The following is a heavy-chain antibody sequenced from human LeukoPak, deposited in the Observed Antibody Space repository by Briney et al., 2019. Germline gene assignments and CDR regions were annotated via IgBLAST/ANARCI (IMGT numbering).Heavy chain of an antibody. J-gene: IGHJ4*02. D-gene: IGHD2-21*01. CDR3: AKFLPTHIVVANYYFDY. CDR2: ISGSGGST. V-gene: IGHV3-23*01. Sequence: PGGSLRLSCAASGFTFSSFDMNWVRQAPGKGLEWVPAISGSGGSTYYADSVKGRFTISRDNSKNTLYLQMNSLRAEDTAVYYCAKFLPTHIVVANYYFDYWGQGTLVTVSS. CDR1: GFTFSSFD.